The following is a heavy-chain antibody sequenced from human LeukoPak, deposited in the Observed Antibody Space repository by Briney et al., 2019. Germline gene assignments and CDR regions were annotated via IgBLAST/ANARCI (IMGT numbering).Heavy chain of an antibody. CDR2: IFYSGNT. Sequence: SETLSLTCTVSGGSLSSYYWSWIRQPPGKGLEWIGYIFYSGNTNYNPSLKSRVTISVDTSKNQFSLKLSSVTAADTAVYYCARETVYWNDGTDAFDIWGQGTMVTVSS. CDR1: GGSLSSYY. J-gene: IGHJ3*02. V-gene: IGHV4-59*12. CDR3: ARETVYWNDGTDAFDI. D-gene: IGHD1-1*01.